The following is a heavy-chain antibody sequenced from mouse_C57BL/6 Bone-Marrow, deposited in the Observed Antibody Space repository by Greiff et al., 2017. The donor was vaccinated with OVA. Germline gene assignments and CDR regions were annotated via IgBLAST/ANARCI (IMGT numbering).Heavy chain of an antibody. D-gene: IGHD2-3*01. J-gene: IGHJ2*01. V-gene: IGHV1-54*01. Sequence: QVQLQQSGAELVRPGTSVKVSCKASGYAFTNYLIEWVKQRPGQGLEWIGVINPGSGGTNYNEKFKGKATLTADKSSSTAYMQLSSLTSEDSAVYFCARRKGYYYFDYWGQGTTLTVSS. CDR3: ARRKGYYYFDY. CDR2: INPGSGGT. CDR1: GYAFTNYL.